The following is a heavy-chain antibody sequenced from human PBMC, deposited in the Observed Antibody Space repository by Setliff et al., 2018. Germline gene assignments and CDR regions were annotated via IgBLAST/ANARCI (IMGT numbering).Heavy chain of an antibody. J-gene: IGHJ4*02. CDR3: ARGRYYGSGSYSL. V-gene: IGHV4-4*07. CDR1: GGSISNYY. CDR2: IYTSGST. D-gene: IGHD3-10*01. Sequence: PSETLSLTCTVSGGSISNYYWSWIRQPAGKGLEWIGRIYTSGSTNYNPSLKSRVPMSVDTSKNQLSLNLRSVTAADTAVYYCARGRYYGSGSYSLWGQGTLVTVSS.